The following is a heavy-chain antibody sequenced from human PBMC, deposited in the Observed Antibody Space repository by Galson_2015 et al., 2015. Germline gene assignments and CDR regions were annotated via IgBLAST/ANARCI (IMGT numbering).Heavy chain of an antibody. J-gene: IGHJ4*02. CDR1: GYSFTSYW. CDR3: ARLSRYGDSQHYFDY. Sequence: QSGAEVKRPGESLKISCKGSGYSFTSYWIGWVRQVPGKGLEWMGIIYPGDSDTRYSPSFQGQVTISADKSISTAYLQWSSLKASDTAMYYCARLSRYGDSQHYFDYWGQGALVTVSS. D-gene: IGHD4-17*01. CDR2: IYPGDSDT. V-gene: IGHV5-51*01.